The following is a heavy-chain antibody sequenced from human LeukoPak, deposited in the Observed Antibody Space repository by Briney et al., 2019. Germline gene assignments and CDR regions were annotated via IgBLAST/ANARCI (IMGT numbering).Heavy chain of an antibody. Sequence: SVKVSCKASGGTFNSYAISWVRQAPGQGPEWMGGIIPIFGTANYAQKFQGRVTITADESTSTAYMELSSLRSEDTAVYYCASSAVHGDAFDIWGQGTMVTVSS. J-gene: IGHJ3*02. V-gene: IGHV1-69*01. CDR2: IIPIFGTA. CDR3: ASSAVHGDAFDI. D-gene: IGHD6-25*01. CDR1: GGTFNSYA.